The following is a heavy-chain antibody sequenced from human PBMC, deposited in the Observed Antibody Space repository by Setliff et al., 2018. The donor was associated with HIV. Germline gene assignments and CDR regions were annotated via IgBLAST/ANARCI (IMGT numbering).Heavy chain of an antibody. J-gene: IGHJ3*01. V-gene: IGHV3-30*18. D-gene: IGHD7-27*01. CDR2: ISYDGSKK. CDR3: AKIPHTGDSAFDV. Sequence: SGGSLRLSCAASGFTFSSYGMHWVRQAPGKGLEWVSLISYDGSKKYYADSVKGRFSISRDNPKNTVYLQMNSLRPEDTALYYCAKIPHTGDSAFDVWGQGTMVTVSS. CDR1: GFTFSSYG.